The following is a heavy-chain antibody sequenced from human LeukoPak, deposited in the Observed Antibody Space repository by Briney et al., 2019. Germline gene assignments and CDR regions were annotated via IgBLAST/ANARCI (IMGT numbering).Heavy chain of an antibody. CDR1: GGSISSSSYY. D-gene: IGHD3-3*01. CDR2: IYYSGST. J-gene: IGHJ5*02. CDR3: ARGTVFGVATNWFDP. Sequence: TSETLSLTCTVSGGSISSSSYYWGWIRQPPGKGLEWIGSIYYSGSTYYNPSLKSRVTISVDTSKNQFSLKLSSVTAADTAVYYCARGTVFGVATNWFDPWGQGTLVTVSS. V-gene: IGHV4-39*07.